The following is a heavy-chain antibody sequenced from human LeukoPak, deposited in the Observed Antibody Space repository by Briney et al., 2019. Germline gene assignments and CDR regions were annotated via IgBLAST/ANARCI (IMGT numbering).Heavy chain of an antibody. CDR1: GFTFSSYE. Sequence: GGSLRLSCAASGFTFSSYEMNWVRQAPGKGLEWVSYISSSGCTIYYADSVKGRFTISRDNAKNSLYLQMNSLRAEDTAVYYCARLPLHDIVVAVAAWWGQGTLVTVSS. D-gene: IGHD2-15*01. J-gene: IGHJ4*02. V-gene: IGHV3-48*03. CDR2: ISSSGCTI. CDR3: ARLPLHDIVVAVAAW.